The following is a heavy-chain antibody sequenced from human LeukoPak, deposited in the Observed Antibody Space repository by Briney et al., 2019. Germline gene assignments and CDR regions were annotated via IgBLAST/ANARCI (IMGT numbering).Heavy chain of an antibody. J-gene: IGHJ4*02. CDR2: IIPIFGTA. CDR3: ARDAPRCSSTSCMGY. CDR1: GGTFGSYA. Sequence: SVKVSCKASGGTFGSYAISWVRQAPGQGLEWMGGIIPIFGTANYAQKFQGRVTITADESTSTAYMELSSLRSEDTAVYYCARDAPRCSSTSCMGYWGQGTLVTVSS. D-gene: IGHD2-2*01. V-gene: IGHV1-69*13.